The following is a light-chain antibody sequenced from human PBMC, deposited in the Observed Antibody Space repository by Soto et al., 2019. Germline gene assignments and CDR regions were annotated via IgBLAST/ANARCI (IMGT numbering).Light chain of an antibody. V-gene: IGKV3-11*01. J-gene: IGKJ5*01. CDR3: QQRRDWPPIT. CDR2: DAS. Sequence: EIVLTQSPVTLSLSPGERATLSCRASQSVGNYLAWYQHKPGQAPRLLIYDASNRATGIPARFSGSGSGTDFTLTISSLEPEDFAVYYCQQRRDWPPITFGQGTRLEIK. CDR1: QSVGNY.